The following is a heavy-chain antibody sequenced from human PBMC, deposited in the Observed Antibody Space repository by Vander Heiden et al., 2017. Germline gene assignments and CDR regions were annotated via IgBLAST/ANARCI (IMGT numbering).Heavy chain of an antibody. CDR2: MYYRGST. J-gene: IGHJ3*02. CDR3: VRHYGPSYVIHAFHI. CDR1: GGSISSGDYY. Sequence: QVQLQESGPGLVEPSKTLSLTCSVSGGSISSGDYYWSWIRQHPGKGLEWLGYMYYRGSTYTNPSLQSRGTISVDASKNQFSLRLTSVTAADTAVYYCVRHYGPSYVIHAFHIWGQGTMVTVSS. V-gene: IGHV4-31*03. D-gene: IGHD2-8*01.